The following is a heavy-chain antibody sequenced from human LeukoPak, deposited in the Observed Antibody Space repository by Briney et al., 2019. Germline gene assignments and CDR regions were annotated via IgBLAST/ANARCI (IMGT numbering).Heavy chain of an antibody. D-gene: IGHD3-22*01. V-gene: IGHV3-21*01. Sequence: GGSLRLSCAASGFTFSTYSIIWVRQAPGKGLEWVSSISSSSTYIYYGDSVKGRFTISRDNAKNSSYLQMSSLRAEDTAVYYCARDSTGDYYDSSGYHFDYWGQGTLVTVSS. CDR3: ARDSTGDYYDSSGYHFDY. J-gene: IGHJ4*02. CDR2: ISSSSTYI. CDR1: GFTFSTYS.